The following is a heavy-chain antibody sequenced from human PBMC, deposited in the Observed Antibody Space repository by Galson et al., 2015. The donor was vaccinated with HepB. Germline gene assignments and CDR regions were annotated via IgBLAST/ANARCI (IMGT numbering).Heavy chain of an antibody. CDR3: AKDGGEYSGYATGDY. CDR2: ISRSGGST. CDR1: GFTFSSYA. D-gene: IGHD5-12*01. V-gene: IGHV3-23*01. Sequence: SLRLSCAASGFTFSSYAMTWVRQAPGKGLEWVSTISRSGGSTYYADSVKGRFTISRDNSKNTLYLQMNGLRAEDTAVYYCAKDGGEYSGYATGDYWGQGTLVTVSS. J-gene: IGHJ4*02.